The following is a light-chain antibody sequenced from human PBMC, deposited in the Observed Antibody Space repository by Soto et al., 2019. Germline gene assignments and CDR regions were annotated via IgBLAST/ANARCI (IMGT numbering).Light chain of an antibody. CDR2: DVN. V-gene: IGLV2-14*01. CDR3: SSYTTGTPVL. J-gene: IGLJ2*01. CDR1: SSDVGAYDF. Sequence: QSALTQPASVSGSPGQSIAISCTGTSSDVGAYDFVSWYQQHPGKAPKVMIYDVNHRPSGVSDRFSGSKSGNTASLTISGLQAEDVSDYFCSSYTTGTPVLFGGGTKHTVL.